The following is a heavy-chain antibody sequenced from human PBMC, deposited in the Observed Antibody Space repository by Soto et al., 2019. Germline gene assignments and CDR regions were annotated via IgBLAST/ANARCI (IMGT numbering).Heavy chain of an antibody. D-gene: IGHD3-22*01. J-gene: IGHJ3*02. Sequence: SETLSLTCTVSGGSISSYYWSWIRQPPGKGLEWIGYIYYSGSTNYNPSLKSRVTISVDTSKNQFSLKLSSVTAADTAVYYCARDRERGYYSIPHAFDIWGQGTMVTVSS. CDR2: IYYSGST. V-gene: IGHV4-59*01. CDR1: GGSISSYY. CDR3: ARDRERGYYSIPHAFDI.